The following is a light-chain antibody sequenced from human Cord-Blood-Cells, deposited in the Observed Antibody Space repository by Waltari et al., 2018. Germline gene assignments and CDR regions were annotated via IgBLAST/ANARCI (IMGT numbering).Light chain of an antibody. Sequence: IVMTQSPATLSVSPGERATLSCRASQSVSSNLAWYQQKPGQAPRLLIYGASTRATGSPARFSGSGSGTEFTRAISSLQSEDFAVYDCQQYNNWPPLTFGGGTKVEIK. J-gene: IGKJ4*01. CDR2: GAS. CDR3: QQYNNWPPLT. CDR1: QSVSSN. V-gene: IGKV3-15*01.